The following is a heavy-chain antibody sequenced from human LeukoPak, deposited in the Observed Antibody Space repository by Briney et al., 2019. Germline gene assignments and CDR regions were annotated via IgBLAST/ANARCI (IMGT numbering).Heavy chain of an antibody. J-gene: IGHJ3*02. CDR2: IYYSGNT. V-gene: IGHV4-39*01. CDR3: AISYSGSLYDAFDI. CDR1: GGSISSSDYH. Sequence: PSETLSLTCSVSGGSISSSDYHWGWIRQPPGKGLEWIGSIYYSGNTVYNPALKSRLTISIDSPKNQVSLKLSSVTAADTAVYYCAISYSGSLYDAFDIWGQGTMVAVSS. D-gene: IGHD1-26*01.